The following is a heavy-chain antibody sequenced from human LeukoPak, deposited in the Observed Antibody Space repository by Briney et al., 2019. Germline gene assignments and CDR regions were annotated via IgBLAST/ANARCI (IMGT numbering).Heavy chain of an antibody. CDR3: ARYGSVGVVPAAIPPDGYWYFDL. CDR1: GYTFTGYY. J-gene: IGHJ2*01. Sequence: GASVKVSCKASGYTFTGYYMHWVRQAPGQGLEWMGWINPNGGGTNYAQKFQGRVTMTRDTSISTAYMELSRLRSDDTAVYYCARYGSVGVVPAAIPPDGYWYFDLWGRGTLVTVSS. CDR2: INPNGGGT. V-gene: IGHV1-2*02. D-gene: IGHD2-2*01.